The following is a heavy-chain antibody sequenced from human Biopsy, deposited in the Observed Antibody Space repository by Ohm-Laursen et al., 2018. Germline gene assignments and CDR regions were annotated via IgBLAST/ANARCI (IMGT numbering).Heavy chain of an antibody. J-gene: IGHJ4*02. CDR2: ISHDGRSR. CDR3: ANSYYDFWTGYLNFDN. V-gene: IGHV3-30*18. CDR1: GFNFNDYG. D-gene: IGHD3-3*01. Sequence: SLRLSCTASGFNFNDYGMHWVRQAPGKGLEWVAVISHDGRSRFYVDSVKGRFTISRDNSNNTLYLQMNGLRAEDTAVYYCANSYYDFWTGYLNFDNGGQGTLVTVSS.